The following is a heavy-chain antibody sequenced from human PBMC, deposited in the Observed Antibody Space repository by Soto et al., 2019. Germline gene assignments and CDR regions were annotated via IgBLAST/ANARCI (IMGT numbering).Heavy chain of an antibody. CDR3: ARDPCQDYADSYYYYALDA. CDR1: GDSVINGDYS. Sequence: LSLTCSVSGDSVINGDYSGSWIRQPPGRGLEWIGYIYYIVGPYYNPSLQSRGTISMDTSKNQVSLNLTSVTAADTAVYFCARDPCQDYADSYYYYALDAWGPGLTVTVSS. D-gene: IGHD4-17*01. CDR2: IYYIVGP. V-gene: IGHV4-30-4*01. J-gene: IGHJ6*02.